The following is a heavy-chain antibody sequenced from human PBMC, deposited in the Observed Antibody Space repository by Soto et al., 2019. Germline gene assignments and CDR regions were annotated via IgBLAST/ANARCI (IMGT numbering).Heavy chain of an antibody. Sequence: QVQLVHSGAEVKKPGSSVKVSCKASGGTFSSYTISWERQAPGQGLEWMGRIIPILGIANYAQKFQGRVTITADKSTSTAYMELSSLRSEDTAVYYCARSWRVGFDNTPPGDYCGQGTLVTVSS. CDR2: IIPILGIA. CDR1: GGTFSSYT. CDR3: ARSWRVGFDNTPPGDY. J-gene: IGHJ4*02. V-gene: IGHV1-69*02. D-gene: IGHD1-20*01.